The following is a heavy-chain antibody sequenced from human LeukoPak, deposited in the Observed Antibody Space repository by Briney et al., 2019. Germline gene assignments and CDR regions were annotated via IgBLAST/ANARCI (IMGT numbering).Heavy chain of an antibody. D-gene: IGHD2-15*01. CDR2: IYPGDSDT. J-gene: IGHJ3*02. CDR3: ARRGYCSGGSCYMGAFDI. CDR1: GYSFTIYW. V-gene: IGHV5-51*01. Sequence: GESLKISCKGSGYSFTIYWIGWVRQMPGKGLEWMGIIYPGDSDTRYSPSFQGQVTTSADKSISTAYLQWSSLKASDTAMYYCARRGYCSGGSCYMGAFDIWGQGTMVTVSS.